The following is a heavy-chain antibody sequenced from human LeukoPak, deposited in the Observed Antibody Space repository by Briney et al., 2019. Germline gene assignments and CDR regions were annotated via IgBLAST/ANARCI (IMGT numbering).Heavy chain of an antibody. D-gene: IGHD2-15*01. CDR2: IYHSGST. J-gene: IGHJ4*02. V-gene: IGHV4-4*02. CDR1: GGSISSSNW. Sequence: PSETLSLTCAVSGGSISSSNWWSWVRQPPGKGLEWIGEIYHSGSTYYNPSLKSRVTISVDTTKNQFSLKLSSVTAADTAVYYCASADIVVVVAATSGSSFDYWGQGTLVTVSS. CDR3: ASADIVVVVAATSGSSFDY.